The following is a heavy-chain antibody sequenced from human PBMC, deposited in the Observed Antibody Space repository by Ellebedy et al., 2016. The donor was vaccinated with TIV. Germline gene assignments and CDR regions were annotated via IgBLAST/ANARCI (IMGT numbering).Heavy chain of an antibody. J-gene: IGHJ5*02. V-gene: IGHV1-69*04. D-gene: IGHD2-2*01. CDR3: ARDSRADIVIVPAANWFDP. CDR1: GGTFSSYA. Sequence: AASVKVSCKASGGTFSSYAISWARQAPGQGLEWMGRIIPILGIANYAQKFQGRVTITADKSTSTTYMELSSLRSEDTAVYYCARDSRADIVIVPAANWFDPWGQGTLVTVSS. CDR2: IIPILGIA.